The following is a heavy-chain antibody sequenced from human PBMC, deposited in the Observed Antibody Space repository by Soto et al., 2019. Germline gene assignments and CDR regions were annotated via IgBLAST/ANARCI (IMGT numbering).Heavy chain of an antibody. CDR2: IWYDGSNK. Sequence: QVQLVESGGGVVQPGRSLRLSCAACGFTFSSYGMHWVRQAPGKGLEWVAVIWYDGSNKYYADSVKGRFTISRDNSKNTLYLQMNSLRAEDTAVYYCARGTRLMITFGGVIVRSLGNDYWGQGTLVTVSS. CDR3: ARGTRLMITFGGVIVRSLGNDY. V-gene: IGHV3-33*01. J-gene: IGHJ4*02. CDR1: GFTFSSYG. D-gene: IGHD3-16*02.